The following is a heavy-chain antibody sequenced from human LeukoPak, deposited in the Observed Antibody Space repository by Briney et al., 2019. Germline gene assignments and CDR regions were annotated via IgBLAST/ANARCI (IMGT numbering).Heavy chain of an antibody. J-gene: IGHJ3*02. CDR1: GYTLTELS. D-gene: IGHD3-3*01. CDR2: FDPEDGET. CDR3: ATGAPSLRFLEWLPPI. Sequence: ASVKVSCKVSGYTLTELSMHWVRQAPGKGLEWMGGFDPEDGETIYAQKFQGRATMTEDTSTDTAYMELSSLRSEDTAVYYCATGAPSLRFLEWLPPIWGQGTMVTVSS. V-gene: IGHV1-24*01.